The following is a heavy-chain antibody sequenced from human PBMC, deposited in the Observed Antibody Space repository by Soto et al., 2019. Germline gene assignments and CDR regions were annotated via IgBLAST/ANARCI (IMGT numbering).Heavy chain of an antibody. D-gene: IGHD5-12*01. CDR3: ARGEMATIWPLAY. CDR2: INSDGTTT. CDR1: GFTFSAYW. Sequence: EVQLVESGGGLVQPGESLRLSCAATGFTFSAYWMHWVRQAPGEGLVCVSRINSDGTTTNYADSVKGRFTISRDNAENTLYLQMNSLRAEDTAVYYCARGEMATIWPLAYWGQGALVTVSS. V-gene: IGHV3-74*01. J-gene: IGHJ4*02.